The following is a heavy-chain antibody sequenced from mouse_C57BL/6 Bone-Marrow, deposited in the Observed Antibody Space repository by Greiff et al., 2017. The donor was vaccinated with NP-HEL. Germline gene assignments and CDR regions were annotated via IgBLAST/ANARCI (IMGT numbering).Heavy chain of an antibody. D-gene: IGHD1-1*01. Sequence: VQLQQSGPELVKPGASVKIPCTASGYTFTDYNMDWVKQSHGKSLEWIGAINPNNGGTIYNQKFKGKATMTVDKSSSTAYMELRSLTSEDTAVYYCARGRGHCFYAMDYWGQGTSVTVAS. V-gene: IGHV1-18*01. J-gene: IGHJ4*01. CDR2: INPNNGGT. CDR3: ARGRGHCFYAMDY. CDR1: GYTFTDYN.